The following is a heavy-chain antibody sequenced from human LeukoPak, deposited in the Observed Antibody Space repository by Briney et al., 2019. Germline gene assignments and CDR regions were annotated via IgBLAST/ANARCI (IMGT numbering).Heavy chain of an antibody. D-gene: IGHD3-22*01. J-gene: IGHJ5*02. Sequence: SETLSLTCTVSGNSISSGDNYWSWIRQPAGKGLEWIGRIYTSGSTNYNPSLKSRVTISVDTSKNQFSLKLSSVTAADTAVYYCASGPKAYYDSSGKYNWFDPWGQGTLVTVSS. V-gene: IGHV4-61*02. CDR2: IYTSGST. CDR3: ASGPKAYYDSSGKYNWFDP. CDR1: GNSISSGDNY.